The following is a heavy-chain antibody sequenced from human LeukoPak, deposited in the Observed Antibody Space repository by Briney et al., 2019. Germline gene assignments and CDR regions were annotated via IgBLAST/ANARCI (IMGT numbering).Heavy chain of an antibody. CDR2: IKSKTDGGTT. D-gene: IGHD2-2*01. CDR3: TTGKYCSSTSCWGYYYYGMDV. Sequence: GGSLRLSSAASGFTFSNAWMSWVRQAPGKGLEWVGRIKSKTDGGTTDYAAPVKGRFTISRDDSKNTLYLQMNSLKTEDTAVYYCTTGKYCSSTSCWGYYYYGMDVWGKGTTVTVSS. V-gene: IGHV3-15*01. J-gene: IGHJ6*04. CDR1: GFTFSNAW.